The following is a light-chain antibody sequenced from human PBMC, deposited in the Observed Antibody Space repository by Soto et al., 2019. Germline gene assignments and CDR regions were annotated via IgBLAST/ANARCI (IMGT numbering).Light chain of an antibody. J-gene: IGKJ1*01. CDR2: NAF. CDR1: QSVSTN. CDR3: QQRSNWPWT. Sequence: EIVMTQSPATLSVSPGERATLSCRTSQSVSTNLAWYQQKPGQAPRLLIYNAFNRATGIPDRFSGSGSGTDFTLTISSLQSEDFAVYYCQQRSNWPWTFGQGTKVDIK. V-gene: IGKV3D-15*01.